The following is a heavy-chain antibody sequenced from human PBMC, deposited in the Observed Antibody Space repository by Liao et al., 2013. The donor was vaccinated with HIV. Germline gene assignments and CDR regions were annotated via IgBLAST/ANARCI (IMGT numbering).Heavy chain of an antibody. V-gene: IGHV4-34*01. J-gene: IGHJ6*03. CDR3: ARGPPELRYYYYYMDV. CDR2: INHSGST. Sequence: QVQLQQWGAGLLKPSETLSLTCAVYGGSFSGYYWSWIRQPPGKGLEWIGEINHSGSTNYNPSLKSRVTISVDTSKNQFSLKLSSVTAADTAVYYCARGPPELRYYYYYMDVWGKGTTGHRLL. CDR1: GGSFSGYY. D-gene: IGHD1-7*01.